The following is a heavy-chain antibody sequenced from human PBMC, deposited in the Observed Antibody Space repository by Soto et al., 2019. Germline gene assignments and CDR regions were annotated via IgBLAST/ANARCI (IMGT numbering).Heavy chain of an antibody. CDR1: GYTFTDYG. J-gene: IGHJ4*02. CDR2: INTYNAKT. V-gene: IGHV1-18*01. D-gene: IGHD1-26*01. CDR3: ARDQYAVGGDF. Sequence: QVQLVQSGAEVRKPGASVKVSCKASGYTFTDYGVSWVRQAPGQGLEWMGWINTYNAKTNYAPKVQARVTMTTDTSTTTAYMELKCLKSDDTAVYYCARDQYAVGGDFWGQGTQVTVSS.